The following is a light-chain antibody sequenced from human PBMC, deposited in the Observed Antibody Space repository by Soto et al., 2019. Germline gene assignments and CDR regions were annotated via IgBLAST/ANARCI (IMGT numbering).Light chain of an antibody. CDR2: LTSDGTH. J-gene: IGLJ3*02. V-gene: IGLV4-69*01. Sequence: QPVLTQPPSASASLGASVKLTCTLSSGHSNNAIAWLQQQPGKSPRYLMKLTSDGTHNRGDGIPDRFSGSTSGAERHLIISSLQSEDEADYYCQAWGTGIGVFGGGTKVTVL. CDR3: QAWGTGIGV. CDR1: SGHSNNA.